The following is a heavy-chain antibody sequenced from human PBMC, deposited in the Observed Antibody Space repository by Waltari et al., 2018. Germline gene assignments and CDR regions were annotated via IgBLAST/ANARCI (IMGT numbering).Heavy chain of an antibody. V-gene: IGHV1-69*12. J-gene: IGHJ6*03. CDR2: IIPIFGTA. Sequence: QVQLVQSGAEVKKPGSSVKVSCKAAGGTFSSYASSWVRPAPGQGLGWMGGIIPIFGTANYAQKFQGRVTITADESTSTAYMELSSLRSEDTAVYYCARGSKQQLVRCYMDVWGKGTTVTVSS. CDR1: GGTFSSYA. D-gene: IGHD6-13*01. CDR3: ARGSKQQLVRCYMDV.